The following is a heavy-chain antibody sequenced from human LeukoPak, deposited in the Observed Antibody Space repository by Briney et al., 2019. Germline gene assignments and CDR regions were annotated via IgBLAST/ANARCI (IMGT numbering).Heavy chain of an antibody. CDR1: GYTFTSYG. CDR2: ISAYNGNT. Sequence: ASVKVSCKASGYTFTSYGISWVRQAPGQGLEWMGWISAYNGNTNYAQKLQGRVTITADESTSTAYMELSSLRSEDTAVYYCARFLGYCSSTSCYQGAYFDYWGQGTLVTVSS. D-gene: IGHD2-2*01. CDR3: ARFLGYCSSTSCYQGAYFDY. J-gene: IGHJ4*02. V-gene: IGHV1-18*01.